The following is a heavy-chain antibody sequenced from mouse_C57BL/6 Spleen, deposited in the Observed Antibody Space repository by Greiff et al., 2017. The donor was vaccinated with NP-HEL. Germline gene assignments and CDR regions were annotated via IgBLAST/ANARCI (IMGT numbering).Heavy chain of an antibody. CDR1: GYTFTEYT. CDR3: ARHGLYGYDEAYPCAMDY. CDR2: FYPGSGSI. V-gene: IGHV1-62-2*01. Sequence: QVQLQQSGAELVKPRASVKLSCKASGYTFTEYTIHWVKQRSGQGLEWIGWFYPGSGSIKYNEKFKDKATLTADKSSSTVYMELSRLTSEDSAVYFCARHGLYGYDEAYPCAMDYWGQGTSVTVSS. D-gene: IGHD2-2*01. J-gene: IGHJ4*01.